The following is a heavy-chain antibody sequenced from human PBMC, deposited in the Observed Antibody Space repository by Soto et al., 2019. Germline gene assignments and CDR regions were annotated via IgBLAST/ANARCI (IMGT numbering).Heavy chain of an antibody. CDR2: IIPIFGTA. CDR1: GGTFSSYA. J-gene: IGHJ6*02. Sequence: QVKLVQSGAEVKKPGSSVKVSCKASGGTFSSYAISWVRQAPGQGLEWMGGIIPIFGTANYAQKFQGRVTITADESTSTAYMELSSLRSEDTAVYYCVGDTHPLIISYGMDVWGQGTTVTVSS. CDR3: VGDTHPLIISYGMDV. D-gene: IGHD3-10*01. V-gene: IGHV1-69*01.